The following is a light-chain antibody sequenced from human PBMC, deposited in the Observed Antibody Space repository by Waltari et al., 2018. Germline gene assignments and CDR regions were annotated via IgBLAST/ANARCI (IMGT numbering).Light chain of an antibody. J-gene: IGKJ2*01. CDR1: QSLLHSNGNTY. CDR3: MQGTHYPRYT. Sequence: VVMTQSPLPLPATLGQPASISCRSSQSLLHSNGNTYLSWYQQRPGQSPRRLIYKVSNRDSGVPYRFSGSGSGTDFTLKISRVEAEDLGVYYCMQGTHYPRYTFGQGTKLDIK. CDR2: KVS. V-gene: IGKV2-30*02.